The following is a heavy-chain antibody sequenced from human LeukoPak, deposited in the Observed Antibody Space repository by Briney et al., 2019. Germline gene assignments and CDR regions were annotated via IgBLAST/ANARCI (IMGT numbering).Heavy chain of an antibody. CDR2: MYSSGTT. D-gene: IGHD1-26*01. Sequence: PSETLSLTCTVSGDSISSYYWSWIRQPAGKGLEWIGRMYSSGTTHYSPSLKSRITMSVDTSKNQFSLRLSSVTAADTAVYYCAREGGSYRNFDYWGQGALVTVSS. CDR1: GDSISSYY. J-gene: IGHJ4*02. CDR3: AREGGSYRNFDY. V-gene: IGHV4-4*07.